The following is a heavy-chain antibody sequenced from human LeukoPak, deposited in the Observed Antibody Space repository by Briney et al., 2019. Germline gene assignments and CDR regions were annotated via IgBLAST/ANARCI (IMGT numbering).Heavy chain of an antibody. CDR1: GFTFSSYA. CDR2: LDNFGAK. D-gene: IGHD3-10*01. Sequence: GGSLRLSCAASGFTFSSYAMRWVRQAPGKGLEGVSSLDNFGAKYYVDSVTGRFTVSRDLSKDTVYLQMSSLRGVDTAVYDCSGGTYYGPGTRPGYLNYWGLGTLVTVSS. V-gene: IGHV3-23*01. CDR3: SGGTYYGPGTRPGYLNY. J-gene: IGHJ4*02.